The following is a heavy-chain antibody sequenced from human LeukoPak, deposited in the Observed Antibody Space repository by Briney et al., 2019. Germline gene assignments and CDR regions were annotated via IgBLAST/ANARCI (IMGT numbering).Heavy chain of an antibody. CDR1: GFTFSSYW. CDR2: IKQDGSEK. D-gene: IGHD2-15*01. J-gene: IGHJ4*02. V-gene: IGHV3-7*03. CDR3: AKVPYCRGGSCYVYFDY. Sequence: GGSLRLSCAASGFTFSSYWMSWVRQAPGKGLEWVANIKQDGSEKYYVDSVKGRFTISRDNAKNSLYLQMNSLRAEDTALYYCAKVPYCRGGSCYVYFDYWGQGTLVTVSS.